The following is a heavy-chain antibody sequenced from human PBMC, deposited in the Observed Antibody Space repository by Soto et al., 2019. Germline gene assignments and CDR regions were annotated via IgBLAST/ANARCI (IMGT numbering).Heavy chain of an antibody. CDR3: ARGGSVYEGSGDSRGHV. D-gene: IGHD6-19*01. CDR2: IVPIFGA. J-gene: IGHJ6*04. Sequence: QVQLVQSGAEVKKPGSSVKVSCKSSGGTFSNYGFSWVRQAPGQGLECRGVIVPIFGAEHPQKFQGRVTTTADESPTAVFMELRGPRSEAPAVAYSARGGSVYEGSGDSRGHVWAKGTTVTVSS. CDR1: GGTFSNYG. V-gene: IGHV1-69*12.